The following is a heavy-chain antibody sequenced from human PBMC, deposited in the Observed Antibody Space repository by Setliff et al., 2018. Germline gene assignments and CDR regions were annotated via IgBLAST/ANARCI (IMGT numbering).Heavy chain of an antibody. D-gene: IGHD6-13*01. CDR2: IKSKTDGGTT. CDR3: TTAPLAAASTC. J-gene: IGHJ4*02. Sequence: GGSLRLSCVASGFTFSTYWMSWVRQAPGKGLEWAGRIKSKTDGGTTDYAAPVKGRFTISRDDSKNTLYLQMNSLKTEDTAVYYCTTAPLAAASTCWGQGTLVTVSS. V-gene: IGHV3-15*01. CDR1: GFTFSTYW.